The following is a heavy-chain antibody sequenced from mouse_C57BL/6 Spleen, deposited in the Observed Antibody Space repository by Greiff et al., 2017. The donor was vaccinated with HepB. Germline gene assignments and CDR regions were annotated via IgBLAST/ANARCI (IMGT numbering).Heavy chain of an antibody. J-gene: IGHJ2*01. CDR1: GYSFTGYY. CDR3: ARGYDYSY. D-gene: IGHD2-4*01. CDR2: INPSTGGT. V-gene: IGHV1-43*01. Sequence: EVQLQQSGPELVKPGASVKISCKASGYSFTGYYMHWVKQSSEKSLEWIGEINPSTGGTSYNQKFKGKATLTVDKSSSTAYMQLKSLTSEDSAVYYCARGYDYSYWGQGTTLTVSS.